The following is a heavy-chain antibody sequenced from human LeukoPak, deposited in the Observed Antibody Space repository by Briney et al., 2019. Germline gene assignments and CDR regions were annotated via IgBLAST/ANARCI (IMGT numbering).Heavy chain of an antibody. D-gene: IGHD1-26*01. CDR3: AAIVGATEHRDY. J-gene: IGHJ4*02. CDR2: IVVGSGNT. Sequence: ASVKVSCRASGFTFTSSAVQWVRQARGQRLEWIGWIVVGSGNTNYAQKFQERVTITRDMSTSTAYMELSSLRSEDTAVYYCAAIVGATEHRDYWGQGTLVTVSS. V-gene: IGHV1-58*01. CDR1: GFTFTSSA.